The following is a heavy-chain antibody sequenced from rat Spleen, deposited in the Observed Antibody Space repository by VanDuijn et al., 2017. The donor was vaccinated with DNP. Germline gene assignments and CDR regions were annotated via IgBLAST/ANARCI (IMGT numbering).Heavy chain of an antibody. CDR3: ARLRLEWEVRAMDA. Sequence: EVQLQESGPGLVKSSQSLSLTCSVTGYSITSNHKWSWIRKFPGNELEWMGYIDTAGSTNYNPSLKSRFSITRDTSKNQFFLQMNSLTTEDTATYYCARLRLEWEVRAMDAWGQGTSVTVSS. CDR2: IDTAGST. J-gene: IGHJ4*01. V-gene: IGHV3-3*01. CDR1: GYSITSNHK. D-gene: IGHD1-1*01.